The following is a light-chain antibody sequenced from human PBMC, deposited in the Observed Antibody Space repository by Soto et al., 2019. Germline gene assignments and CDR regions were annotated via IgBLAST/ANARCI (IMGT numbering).Light chain of an antibody. CDR1: QNIKTF. J-gene: IGKJ1*01. CDR3: QEGYRALWA. V-gene: IGKV1-39*01. Sequence: DIQMTQSPSSLSASVGDRVTITCRASQNIKTFLNWYQQKPGKAPKVLIHAASSLQSGVPSRFSGSGSETDFTLTINSLQSEEFATYYCQEGYRALWAFGQGTKLEVK. CDR2: AAS.